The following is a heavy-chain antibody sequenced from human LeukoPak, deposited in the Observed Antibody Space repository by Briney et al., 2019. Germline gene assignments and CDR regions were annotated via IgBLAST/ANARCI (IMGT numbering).Heavy chain of an antibody. D-gene: IGHD3-22*01. CDR1: GYTFTSYY. V-gene: IGHV1-46*01. CDR2: INPSGGST. CDR3: AREGGIDYYDSNGYSTSSFDY. Sequence: ASVTVSCKASGYTFTSYYMHWARQAPGQGLEWMGIINPSGGSTSYAQKFQGRVSMTRDMSTSTVYMELSSLRSEDTAVYYCAREGGIDYYDSNGYSTSSFDYWGQGTLVTVSS. J-gene: IGHJ4*02.